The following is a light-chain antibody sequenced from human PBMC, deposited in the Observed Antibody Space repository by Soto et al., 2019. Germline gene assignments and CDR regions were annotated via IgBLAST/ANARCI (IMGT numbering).Light chain of an antibody. CDR3: QQYKSYPLT. J-gene: IGKJ4*01. CDR2: KAS. Sequence: DIQMTQSPSTLSASVGDRVTITCRASQSISSWLAWYQHKPGKAPNLLIYKASNSESGDTSRFSGSGSGTEFTLTISSVQPDDFATDYCQQYKSYPLTFGGGTKVDIK. V-gene: IGKV1-5*03. CDR1: QSISSW.